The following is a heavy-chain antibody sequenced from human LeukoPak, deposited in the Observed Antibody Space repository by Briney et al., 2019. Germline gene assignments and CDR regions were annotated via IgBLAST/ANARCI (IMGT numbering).Heavy chain of an antibody. V-gene: IGHV4-59*01. CDR2: IYYSGST. CDR3: ARAGQGDFWSGLRYFDY. Sequence: ASETLPLTCTVSGGSISRYYWSWIRQPPGKGLEWIGYIYYSGSTNYNPSLKSRVTISVDTSKNHFSLKLSSVTAADTAVYYCARAGQGDFWSGLRYFDYWGHGTLVTVSS. D-gene: IGHD3-3*01. CDR1: GGSISRYY. J-gene: IGHJ4*01.